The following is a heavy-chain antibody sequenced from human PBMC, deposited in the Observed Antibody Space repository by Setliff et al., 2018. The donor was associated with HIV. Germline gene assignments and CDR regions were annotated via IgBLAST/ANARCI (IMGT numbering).Heavy chain of an antibody. CDR3: ARGWESRYQLLPGPFDY. V-gene: IGHV1-46*01. CDR2: INPNGGSR. Sequence: AASVKVSCKASGCTFSRYYMHWVRQAPGQGLEWMGRINPNGGSRSYAQKFQGRVTMTRDTSTNTVYMELSSLRSEDTAVYYCARGWESRYQLLPGPFDYWGQGTLVTVS. J-gene: IGHJ4*02. CDR1: GCTFSRYY. D-gene: IGHD2-2*01.